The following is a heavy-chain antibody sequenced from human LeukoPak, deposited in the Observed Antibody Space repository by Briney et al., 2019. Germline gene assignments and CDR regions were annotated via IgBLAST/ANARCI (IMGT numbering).Heavy chain of an antibody. V-gene: IGHV3-64*01. CDR1: GSTFSSYA. J-gene: IGHJ4*02. CDR3: ARDYYDSSGYYCFGY. Sequence: GGSLRLSCAASGSTFSSYAMHWVRQAPGKGLEYVSAISSNGDSTYYANSVKGRFTISRDNSKNTLYLQMGSLRAEDMAVYYCARDYYDSSGYYCFGYWGQGTLVTVSS. CDR2: ISSNGDST. D-gene: IGHD3-22*01.